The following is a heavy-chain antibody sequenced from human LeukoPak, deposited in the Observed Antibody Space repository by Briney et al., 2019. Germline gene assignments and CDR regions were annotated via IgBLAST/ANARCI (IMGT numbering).Heavy chain of an antibody. CDR1: GYTFTGYY. Sequence: ASVKVSCKASGYTFTGYYMHWVRQAPGQGLEWMGWINPNSGGTNYAQKFQGRVTMTRDTSISTAYMELSRLRSDDTAVYYCARSLYSGSYYRFGYWGQGTLVTVSS. J-gene: IGHJ4*02. D-gene: IGHD1-26*01. V-gene: IGHV1-2*02. CDR2: INPNSGGT. CDR3: ARSLYSGSYYRFGY.